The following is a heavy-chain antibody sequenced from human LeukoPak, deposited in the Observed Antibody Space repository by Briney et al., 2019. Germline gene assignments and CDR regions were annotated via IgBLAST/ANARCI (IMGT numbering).Heavy chain of an antibody. CDR3: ATYRQVLLPFES. CDR1: GFTISTFA. Sequence: GGSLRLSCAASGFTISTFAMIWVRQPPGKGLEWVSSIFPSGGEIHYADSVRGRFTISRNNSKSTLSLQMNSLRAEDTAIYYCATYRQVLLPFESWGQGTLVTVSS. CDR2: IFPSGGEI. D-gene: IGHD2-8*02. V-gene: IGHV3-23*01. J-gene: IGHJ4*02.